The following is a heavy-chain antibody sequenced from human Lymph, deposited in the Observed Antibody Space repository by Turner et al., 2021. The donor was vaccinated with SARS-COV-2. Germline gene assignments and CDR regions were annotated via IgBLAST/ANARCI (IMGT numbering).Heavy chain of an antibody. CDR2: FEPEDGEI. Sequence: QVQLVQSGAEVKKPGASVTVSSKVSGCTLNELSMHWVRQATGKGLEWMVGFEPEDGEIIYAQKFKGRVTMTEDTSTDTAYMELSSLRSEDTAVYYCATVLCTGSSCYYYGMDVWGQGTTVTVSS. J-gene: IGHJ6*02. CDR3: ATVLCTGSSCYYYGMDV. D-gene: IGHD2-15*01. CDR1: GCTLNELS. V-gene: IGHV1-24*01.